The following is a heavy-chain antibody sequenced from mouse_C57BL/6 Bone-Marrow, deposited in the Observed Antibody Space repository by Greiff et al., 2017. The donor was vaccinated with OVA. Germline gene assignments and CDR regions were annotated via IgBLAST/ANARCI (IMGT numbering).Heavy chain of an antibody. J-gene: IGHJ2*01. Sequence: QVQLQQSGAELVRPGTSVKMSCKASGYTFTNYWIGWAKQRPGHGLEWIGDIYPGGGYTKYNEKFKGKATLTADKSSSTAYMQLSSLTSEDSAICYCARITTVVFDYWGQGTTLTVSS. V-gene: IGHV1-63*01. D-gene: IGHD1-1*01. CDR3: ARITTVVFDY. CDR1: GYTFTNYW. CDR2: IYPGGGYT.